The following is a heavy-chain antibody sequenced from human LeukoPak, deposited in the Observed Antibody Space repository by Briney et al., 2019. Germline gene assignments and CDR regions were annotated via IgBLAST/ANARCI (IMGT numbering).Heavy chain of an antibody. Sequence: ASVKVACKASGYTFTDYYINWVRQAPGQGLEWIGWINPNSGDTNYAQKFQDRVTMTRDTSISTAYVELNFLRSDDTAVYYCARASYSYDINGWVPFDYWGQGTLVTVSS. CDR3: ARASYSYDINGWVPFDY. D-gene: IGHD3-22*01. CDR2: INPNSGDT. J-gene: IGHJ4*02. V-gene: IGHV1-2*02. CDR1: GYTFTDYY.